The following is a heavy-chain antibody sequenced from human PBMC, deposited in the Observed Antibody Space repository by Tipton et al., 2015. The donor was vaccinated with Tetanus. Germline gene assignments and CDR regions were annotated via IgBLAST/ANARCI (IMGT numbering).Heavy chain of an antibody. CDR1: GYTFSSYG. Sequence: QLVQSGPEVKKPEASVKVSCKTSGYTFSSYGITWVRQAPGQGLEWMGWINPYRGNTNYAQSLQGRVTMTTDTSTSTVYMELRSLRSDDTAVYYCATAPLGEHYFDYWGQGTLITVSS. CDR2: INPYRGNT. V-gene: IGHV1-18*01. J-gene: IGHJ4*02. D-gene: IGHD2-21*01. CDR3: ATAPLGEHYFDY.